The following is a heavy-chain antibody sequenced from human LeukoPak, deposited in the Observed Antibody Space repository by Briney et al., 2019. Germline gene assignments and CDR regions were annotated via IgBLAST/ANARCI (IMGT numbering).Heavy chain of an antibody. CDR1: GYTFTSYG. CDR3: ARDDLTGDYRELSDY. Sequence: ASVKVSCKASGYTFTSYGISWVRQAPGQGLEWMGWISAYNGNTNYAQKPQGRVTMTTDTSTSTAYMELRSLRSDDTAVHYCARDDLTGDYRELSDYWGQGTLVTVSS. J-gene: IGHJ4*02. V-gene: IGHV1-18*01. D-gene: IGHD4-17*01. CDR2: ISAYNGNT.